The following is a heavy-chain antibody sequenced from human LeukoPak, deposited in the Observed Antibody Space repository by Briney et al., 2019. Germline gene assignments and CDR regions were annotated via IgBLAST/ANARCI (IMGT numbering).Heavy chain of an antibody. J-gene: IGHJ4*02. V-gene: IGHV3-73*01. D-gene: IGHD6-19*01. Sequence: GGSLRLSCAASGFTFSDSAMNWVRQASGKGLEWVGHIRGKTNSYATAYAASVRGKFTISRDESKNTAYLQMNSLKTEDTAVYYCTGGSGWYSPDYWGQGTLVTVSS. CDR2: IRGKTNSYAT. CDR3: TGGSGWYSPDY. CDR1: GFTFSDSA.